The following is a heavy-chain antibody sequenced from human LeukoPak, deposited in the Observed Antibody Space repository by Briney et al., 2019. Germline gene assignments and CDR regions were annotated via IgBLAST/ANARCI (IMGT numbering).Heavy chain of an antibody. D-gene: IGHD6-13*01. J-gene: IGHJ4*02. CDR2: IKQDGSEK. Sequence: GGSLRLSCAASGLTFSSYWMSWVRQAPGKGLEWVANIKQDGSEKYYVDSVKGRFTISRDNAKNSLYLQMNSLRAEDTAVYYCARVWVRIAAAGTLDYWGQGTLVTVSS. V-gene: IGHV3-7*01. CDR1: GLTFSSYW. CDR3: ARVWVRIAAAGTLDY.